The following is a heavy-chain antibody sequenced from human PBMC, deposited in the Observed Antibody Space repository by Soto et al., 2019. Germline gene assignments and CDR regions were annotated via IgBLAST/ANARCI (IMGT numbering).Heavy chain of an antibody. CDR1: GGSISSYY. Sequence: SETLSLTCTVSGGSISSYYWSWIRQPPGKGLEWIGYIYYSGSTNYNPSLKSRVTISVDTSKNQFSLKLSSVTAADTAVYYCARDPQGAGPDFDCWGQGTLVTVSS. CDR2: IYYSGST. J-gene: IGHJ4*02. V-gene: IGHV4-59*01. CDR3: ARDPQGAGPDFDC. D-gene: IGHD1-26*01.